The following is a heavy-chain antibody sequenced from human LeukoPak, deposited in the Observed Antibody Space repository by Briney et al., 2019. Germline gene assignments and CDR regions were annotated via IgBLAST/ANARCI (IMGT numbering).Heavy chain of an antibody. Sequence: PGGSLRLSCAASGFTFSSYEMNWVRQAPGKGLEWVSYISIYCNIIYYADSVKGRFTISRDNANNSLYLQMNSLRAEDTAVDYCARDPILKSRAHYYDSSGYYPNWFDPWGQGTLASVSS. V-gene: IGHV3-48*03. D-gene: IGHD3-22*01. CDR3: ARDPILKSRAHYYDSSGYYPNWFDP. CDR1: GFTFSSYE. CDR2: ISIYCNII. J-gene: IGHJ5*02.